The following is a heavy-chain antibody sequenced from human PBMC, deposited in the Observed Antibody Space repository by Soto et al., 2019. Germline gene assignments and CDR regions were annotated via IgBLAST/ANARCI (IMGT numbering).Heavy chain of an antibody. V-gene: IGHV4-34*01. D-gene: IGHD3-3*01. Sequence: PSETLSLTCAVYGSSFHGFYWSWIRQPPGKGLEWIGEINHSGGTRYNSSLRSRVTISVDTPKNQFSLKMTSVTAADTAVYYCARGTRITMHSLWGQGALVTVSS. CDR2: INHSGGT. CDR1: GSSFHGFY. J-gene: IGHJ4*02. CDR3: ARGTRITMHSL.